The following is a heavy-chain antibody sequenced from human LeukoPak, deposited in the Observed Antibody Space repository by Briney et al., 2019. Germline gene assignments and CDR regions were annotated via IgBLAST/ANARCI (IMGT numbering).Heavy chain of an antibody. CDR2: IKQDGSEK. D-gene: IGHD6-13*01. CDR1: GFTFSVYW. CDR3: ARTIAATGAWFDP. J-gene: IGHJ5*02. V-gene: IGHV3-7*01. Sequence: PGGSLRLSCAASGFTFSVYWMSWVRQAPGKGLEWVANIKQDGSEKYYVDSVKGRFTISRDNAKKSLYLQMNSLRAEDTAVYYCARTIAATGAWFDPWGQGTLVTVSS.